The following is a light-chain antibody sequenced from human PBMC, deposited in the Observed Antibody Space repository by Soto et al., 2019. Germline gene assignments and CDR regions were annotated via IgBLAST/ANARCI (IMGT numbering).Light chain of an antibody. CDR3: QQCNNWPHT. V-gene: IGKV3-15*01. CDR1: QSVNQK. CDR2: VAS. Sequence: EIVLTQSPATLSVSPGERATLSCRASQSVNQKLGWYQQKPGQAPRLLIYVASYMATGIPARFSGSGSGTDYTLTIINLQSEDFAVYYCQQCNNWPHTFGHGTRLESK. J-gene: IGKJ2*01.